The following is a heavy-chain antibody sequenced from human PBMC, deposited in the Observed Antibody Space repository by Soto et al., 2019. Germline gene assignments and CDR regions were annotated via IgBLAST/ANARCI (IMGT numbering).Heavy chain of an antibody. CDR3: ATQDFRGTTGTT. CDR2: ISGSGGNI. D-gene: IGHD1-1*01. CDR1: GFTFSRYA. V-gene: IGHV3-23*01. Sequence: GGSLRLSCAASGFTFSRYAMGWVRQAPGKGLEWVSVISGSGGNIHYADSVKGRFTISRDNSKNTLYLQMNSLRVEGTAVYNCATQDFRGTTGTTWGQGTLVTVSS. J-gene: IGHJ4*02.